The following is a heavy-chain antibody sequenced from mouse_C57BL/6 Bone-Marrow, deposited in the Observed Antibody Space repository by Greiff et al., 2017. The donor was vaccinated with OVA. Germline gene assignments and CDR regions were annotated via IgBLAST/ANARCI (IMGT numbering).Heavy chain of an antibody. V-gene: IGHV1-42*01. J-gene: IGHJ4*01. D-gene: IGHD2-4*01. Sequence: VQLQQSGPELVKPGASVKISCKASGYSFTGYYMNWVKQSPEKSLEWIGEINPSTGGTTYNQKFKAKATLTVDKSSSTAYMQLKSLTSEDSAVYYCARGGYDCPDWAMDYWGQGTSVTVSS. CDR3: ARGGYDCPDWAMDY. CDR1: GYSFTGYY. CDR2: INPSTGGT.